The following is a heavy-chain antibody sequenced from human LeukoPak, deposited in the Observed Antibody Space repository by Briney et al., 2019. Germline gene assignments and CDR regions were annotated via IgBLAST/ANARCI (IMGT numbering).Heavy chain of an antibody. CDR3: ARRTPSGSPLDY. CDR2: INPKSGDT. D-gene: IGHD1-26*01. V-gene: IGHV1-2*02. J-gene: IGHJ4*02. CDR1: GYTFTDYY. Sequence: ASVKVSCKASGYTFTDYYMHWVRQAPGQGLEWMGWINPKSGDTNYAQKFQGRVTMTGDTSISTAYMELRSLRSDDTAVYYCARRTPSGSPLDYWGQGTLVTVSS.